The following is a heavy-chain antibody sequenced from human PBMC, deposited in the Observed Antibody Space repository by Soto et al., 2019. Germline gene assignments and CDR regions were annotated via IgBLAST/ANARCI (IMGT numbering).Heavy chain of an antibody. CDR3: ARQAYYDFWSGYYAYNWCDP. V-gene: IGHV5-51*01. D-gene: IGHD3-3*01. CDR1: GYSFTRYW. J-gene: IGHJ5*02. CDR2: IYPGDSDT. Sequence: PGESLKSSCQGSGYSFTRYWIGWVRQMPGKGLGWVGIIYPGDSDTRYSPSFQGQVTISADKSISTAYLQWSSLKASDTSMYYCARQAYYDFWSGYYAYNWCDPWGQGTLVTVSS.